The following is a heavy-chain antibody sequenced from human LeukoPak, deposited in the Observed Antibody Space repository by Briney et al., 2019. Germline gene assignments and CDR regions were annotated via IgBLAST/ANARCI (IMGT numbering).Heavy chain of an antibody. CDR2: IKGDGSDT. V-gene: IGHV3-74*01. J-gene: IGHJ4*02. CDR1: GFTFSSYW. CDR3: ARASTTVPNLLDY. Sequence: GGSLRLSCAASGFTFSSYWMHWVRQTPGKGLVWVSPIKGDGSDTLYADSVKGRFTISRDNSKNTLYLQTSSLGVDDTAVYYCARASTTVPNLLDYWGQGALVSAPS. D-gene: IGHD4-17*01.